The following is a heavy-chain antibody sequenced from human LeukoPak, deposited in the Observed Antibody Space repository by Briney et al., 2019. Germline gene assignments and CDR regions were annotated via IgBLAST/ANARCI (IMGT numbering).Heavy chain of an antibody. J-gene: IGHJ5*02. CDR3: AKDAQWLVNWFDP. D-gene: IGHD6-19*01. CDR1: GFTFSSYW. Sequence: PGGSLRLSCAASGFTFSSYWMSWVRQAPGKGLEWVANIKQDGSEKYYVDSVKGRFTISRDNAKNSLYLQMNSLRAEDTAVYFCAKDAQWLVNWFDPWGQGTLVTVSS. V-gene: IGHV3-7*03. CDR2: IKQDGSEK.